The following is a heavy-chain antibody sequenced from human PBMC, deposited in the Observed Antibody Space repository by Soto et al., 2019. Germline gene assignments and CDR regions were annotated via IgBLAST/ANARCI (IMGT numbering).Heavy chain of an antibody. CDR1: GFTFSSYA. D-gene: IGHD3-10*01. J-gene: IGHJ6*02. CDR2: ISGSGGST. CDR3: AKDMGCHRVSLYGMDV. Sequence: EVQLLESGGGLVQPGGSLRLSCAASGFTFSSYAMSWVRQAPGKGLEWVSVISGSGGSTYYADSVKGRFTISRDNSKNTLYLQMNSLRAEDTAGYYCAKDMGCHRVSLYGMDVWGQGTTVTVSS. V-gene: IGHV3-23*01.